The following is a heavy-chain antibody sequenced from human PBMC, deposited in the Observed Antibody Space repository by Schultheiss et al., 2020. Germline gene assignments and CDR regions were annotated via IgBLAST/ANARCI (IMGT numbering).Heavy chain of an antibody. Sequence: SETLSLTCNVSGAYIDSGGRYWTWMRQRPGQGLEWLGYVYYTGSGHYNPSLRGRVTISLDTSKTQFSLGLSSVTAADTAVYYCARDGPGSCGTASCHYYFDTWGPGALVTVSS. D-gene: IGHD1-26*01. CDR1: GAYIDSGGRY. CDR2: VYYTGSG. V-gene: IGHV4-31*03. J-gene: IGHJ4*02. CDR3: ARDGPGSCGTASCHYYFDT.